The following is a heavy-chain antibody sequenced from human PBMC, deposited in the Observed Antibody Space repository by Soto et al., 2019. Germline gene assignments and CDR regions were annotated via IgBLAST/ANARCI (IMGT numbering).Heavy chain of an antibody. CDR2: ISDNGAST. V-gene: IGHV3-23*01. CDR3: EKGRGSGWAWYFDN. D-gene: IGHD6-19*01. CDR1: GFTFKESA. Sequence: EVRLLEAGGGLRQPGGSLRLSCAASGFTFKESAMNWVRQAPGKGLEWVASISDNGASTWYAESVRGRLSICRDNSKNTLTLQMNSLRGEDTAVYYCEKGRGSGWAWYFDNWGQGDLVTVSS. J-gene: IGHJ4*02.